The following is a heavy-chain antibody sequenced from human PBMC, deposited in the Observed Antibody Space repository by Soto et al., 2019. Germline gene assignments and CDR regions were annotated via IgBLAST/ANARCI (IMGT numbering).Heavy chain of an antibody. V-gene: IGHV1-69*01. D-gene: IGHD3-10*01. CDR2: IIPNFDTP. J-gene: IGHJ6*02. CDR1: GGSFNNYA. Sequence: QVHLVQSGAEVKKPGSSVKVSCKTSGGSFNNYAVSWVRQAPGQGLEWMGGIIPNFDTPNYAQKFQDRVTIIADESTNTVYMELRGLRSNDTAVYYCAVAMVREILIFESSGMHVWGQGTTVIVSS. CDR3: AVAMVREILIFESSGMHV.